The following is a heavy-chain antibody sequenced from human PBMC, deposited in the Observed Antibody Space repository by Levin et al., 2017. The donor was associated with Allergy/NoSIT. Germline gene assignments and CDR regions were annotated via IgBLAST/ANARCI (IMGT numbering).Heavy chain of an antibody. CDR1: GFTFSSYG. Sequence: GGSLRLSCAASGFTFSSYGMHWVRQAPGKGLEWVAVISYDGSNKYYADSVKGRFTISRDNSKNTLYLQMNSLRAEDTAVYYCAKGIYDFWSGYYSFGDYWGQGTLVTVSS. CDR3: AKGIYDFWSGYYSFGDY. CDR2: ISYDGSNK. V-gene: IGHV3-30*18. J-gene: IGHJ4*02. D-gene: IGHD3-3*01.